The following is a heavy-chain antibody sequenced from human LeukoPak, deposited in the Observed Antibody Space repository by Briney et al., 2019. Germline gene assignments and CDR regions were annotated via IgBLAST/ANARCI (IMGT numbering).Heavy chain of an antibody. J-gene: IGHJ4*02. Sequence: GGSLRLSCATSGFILRNYWMHWVRQAPGKGLVWVSRINNDGSSTTYADSVKGRFTISRDNARNTLYLQMNGLRAEDTAVYYCARDGISCTGGHCYFASWGQGTLVTVSS. CDR3: ARDGISCTGGHCYFAS. V-gene: IGHV3-74*01. CDR2: INNDGSST. CDR1: GFILRNYW. D-gene: IGHD2-8*02.